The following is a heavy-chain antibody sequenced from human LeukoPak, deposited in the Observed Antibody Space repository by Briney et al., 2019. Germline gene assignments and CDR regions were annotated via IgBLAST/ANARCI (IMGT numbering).Heavy chain of an antibody. Sequence: SETLSLTCTVSGGSISSYYWNWIRQPPGKGLEWIGYIYYIGSTNYNPSLKSRVTISVDTSKNQFSLKLSSVTAADTAVYYCARTGEAGYFDYWGQGTLVTVSS. J-gene: IGHJ4*02. V-gene: IGHV4-59*08. D-gene: IGHD7-27*01. CDR3: ARTGEAGYFDY. CDR1: GGSISSYY. CDR2: IYYIGST.